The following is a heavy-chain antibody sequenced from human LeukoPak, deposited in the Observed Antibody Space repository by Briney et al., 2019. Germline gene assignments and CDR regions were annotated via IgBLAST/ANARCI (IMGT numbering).Heavy chain of an antibody. V-gene: IGHV4-4*07. CDR2: IYTSGST. Sequence: SETLSLTCTVSGNSFGDYYWSWIRQPAGKGLEWIGRIYTSGSTTYNPSLKSRVTMSVDTSKSQFSLNLMSVTAADTAVYYCTRGLSSYSGEYYFDYWGQGTLVTVSS. CDR3: TRGLSSYSGEYYFDY. CDR1: GNSFGDYY. D-gene: IGHD3-16*01. J-gene: IGHJ4*02.